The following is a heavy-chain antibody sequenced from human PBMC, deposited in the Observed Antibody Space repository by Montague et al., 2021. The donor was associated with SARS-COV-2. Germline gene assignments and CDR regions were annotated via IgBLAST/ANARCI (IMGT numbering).Heavy chain of an antibody. CDR3: ARHGYYETYDAFDI. CDR2: IYYTGST. Sequence: SETLSPTCTVSVGSISNYYWTWIRQPPGKGLEWIGCIYYTGSTFYNPSLKSRVTISVDTSKNQFSLKLSSVTAADTALCYCARHGYYETYDAFDIWGQGTMVTVSS. V-gene: IGHV4-59*04. D-gene: IGHD3-22*01. J-gene: IGHJ3*02. CDR1: VGSISNYY.